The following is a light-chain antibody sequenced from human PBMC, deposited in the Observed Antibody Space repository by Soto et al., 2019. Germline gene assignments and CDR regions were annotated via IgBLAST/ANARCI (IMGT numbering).Light chain of an antibody. CDR1: SSDIGGYDY. Sequence: QSVLTQPASVSGSPGQSITISCTGTSSDIGGYDYVSWYQQRPGKAPKLMIYEVRYRPSGVSNCFSGSKSGNTASLTISGLQAEDEADYYCCSYTRTSNHYFFGSGTKVTVL. J-gene: IGLJ1*01. CDR2: EVR. V-gene: IGLV2-14*01. CDR3: CSYTRTSNHYF.